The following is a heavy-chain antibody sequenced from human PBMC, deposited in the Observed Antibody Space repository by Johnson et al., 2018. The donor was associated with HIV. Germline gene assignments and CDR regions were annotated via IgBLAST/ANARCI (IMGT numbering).Heavy chain of an antibody. D-gene: IGHD2-8*01. Sequence: VQLVESGGGLVKPGGSLRLSCAASGITFNNAWMSWVRQAPGKGLEWVGRVKSKTDGGTIDYAAAVKGRFIISRDDSKNTLYLQMNGLKTEDTAVYYCTTARTYFWGQGTMVTVSS. CDR1: GITFNNAW. CDR2: VKSKTDGGTI. J-gene: IGHJ3*01. CDR3: TTARTYF. V-gene: IGHV3-15*01.